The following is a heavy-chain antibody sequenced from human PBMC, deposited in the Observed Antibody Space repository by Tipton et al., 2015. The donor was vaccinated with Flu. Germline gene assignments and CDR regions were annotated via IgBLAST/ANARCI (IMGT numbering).Heavy chain of an antibody. J-gene: IGHJ4*02. CDR2: IWYDGSNK. Sequence: SLRLSCAVSGFTFSRYGMSWVRQVPGKGLEWVAGIWYDGSNKYYADSVKGRFTISRDNSKNTLYLQMNSLRAEDTAVYYCARGYDILTDGGGYFDYWGQGTLVTVSS. CDR3: ARGYDILTDGGGYFDY. CDR1: GFTFSRYG. V-gene: IGHV3-33*08. D-gene: IGHD3-9*01.